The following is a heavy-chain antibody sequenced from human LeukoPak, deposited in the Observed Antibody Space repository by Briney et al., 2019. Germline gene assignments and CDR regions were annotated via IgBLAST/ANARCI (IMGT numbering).Heavy chain of an antibody. CDR2: IWYDGSSK. Sequence: GGSLRLSCAASGFTFSSYGMHWVRQAPGKGLEWVAVIWYDGSSKYYADSVKGRFTISRDNSKNTLYLQMNSLRAEDTAVYYCARDIALGSGWYYYYYGMDVWGQGTTVTVSS. D-gene: IGHD6-19*01. CDR1: GFTFSSYG. CDR3: ARDIALGSGWYYYYYGMDV. V-gene: IGHV3-33*01. J-gene: IGHJ6*02.